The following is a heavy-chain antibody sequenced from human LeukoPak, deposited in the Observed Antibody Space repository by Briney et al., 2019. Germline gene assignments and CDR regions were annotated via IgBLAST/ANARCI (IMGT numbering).Heavy chain of an antibody. CDR2: ISGDGGST. Sequence: GGSLRLSCAASGFTFDDYAMHWVRQAPGKGLEWVSLISGDGGSTYYADSVKGRFTISRDNSKNSLYLQMNSLRTEDTALYYCAKDSGWLGELLALDYWGQGTLVTVSP. J-gene: IGHJ4*02. CDR1: GFTFDDYA. CDR3: AKDSGWLGELLALDY. V-gene: IGHV3-43*02. D-gene: IGHD3-10*01.